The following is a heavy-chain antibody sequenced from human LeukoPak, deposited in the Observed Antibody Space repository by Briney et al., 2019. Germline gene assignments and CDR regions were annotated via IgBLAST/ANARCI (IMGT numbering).Heavy chain of an antibody. J-gene: IGHJ4*02. CDR2: ISGSGGST. D-gene: IGHD1-1*01. CDR3: ARDAGAGTTGNY. V-gene: IGHV3-23*01. CDR1: GFTFSSYA. Sequence: GGSLRLSCAASGFTFSSYAMSWVRQAPGKGLEWVSAISGSGGSTYYADSVKGRFTISRDNSKNTLYLQMNSLRADDTAVYYCARDAGAGTTGNYWGQGTLVTVSS.